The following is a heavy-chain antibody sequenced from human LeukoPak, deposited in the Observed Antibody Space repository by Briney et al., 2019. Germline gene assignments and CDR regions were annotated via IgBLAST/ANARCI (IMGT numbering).Heavy chain of an antibody. CDR1: GVSISSSNSY. D-gene: IGHD3-22*01. CDR3: TRAASSGPLFTYHMDV. J-gene: IGHJ6*03. Sequence: SETLSLTCSVSGVSISSSNSYWGWIRQPPGKGLEWIGSIYYTGNTYYNASLKSRVTISIDTSKNQFSLKLTSVTAADTAVYYCTRAASSGPLFTYHMDVWGKGTTVTVSS. CDR2: IYYTGNT. V-gene: IGHV4-39*07.